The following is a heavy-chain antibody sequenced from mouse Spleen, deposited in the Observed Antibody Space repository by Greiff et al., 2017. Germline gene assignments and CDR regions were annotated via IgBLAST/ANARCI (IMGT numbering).Heavy chain of an antibody. V-gene: IGHV5-12-1*01. CDR3: ARHPIYYDYYFDY. CDR1: GFAFSSYD. J-gene: IGHJ2*01. Sequence: EVMLVESGGGLVKPGGSLKLSCAASGFAFSSYDMSWVRQTPEKRLEWVAYISSGGGSTYYPDTVKGRFTISRDNAKNTLYLQMSSLKSEDTAMYYCARHPIYYDYYFDYWGQGTTLTVSS. CDR2: ISSGGGST. D-gene: IGHD2-4*01.